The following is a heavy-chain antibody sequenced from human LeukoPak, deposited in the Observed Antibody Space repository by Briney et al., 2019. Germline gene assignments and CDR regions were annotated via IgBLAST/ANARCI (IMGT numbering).Heavy chain of an antibody. CDR3: ARVGYQTESFWYFDL. V-gene: IGHV4-34*01. CDR2: INHSGST. CDR1: GGSFSGYY. J-gene: IGHJ2*01. D-gene: IGHD3-10*01. Sequence: SETLSLTCAVYGGSFSGYYWSWIRQPPGKGLEWIGEINHSGSTNYNPSLKSRVTTSVDTSKNQFSLKLSSVTAADTAVYYCARVGYQTESFWYFDLWGRGTLVTVSS.